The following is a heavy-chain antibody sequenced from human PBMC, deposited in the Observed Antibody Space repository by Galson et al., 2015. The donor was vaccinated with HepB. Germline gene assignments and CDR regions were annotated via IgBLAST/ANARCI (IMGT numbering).Heavy chain of an antibody. CDR2: INPYNRNT. V-gene: IGHV1-18*01. D-gene: IGHD2-15*01. CDR3: ARGALVVVVDATQNNWFDP. Sequence: SVKVSCKAPGYTISSYSITWVRQAPGQGLEWMGWINPYNRNTDYARQLQGRVTMTTDTSTSTAYMELKSLTSDDTAVYYCARGALVVVVDATQNNWFDPWGQGTLVTVSS. J-gene: IGHJ5*02. CDR1: GYTISSYS.